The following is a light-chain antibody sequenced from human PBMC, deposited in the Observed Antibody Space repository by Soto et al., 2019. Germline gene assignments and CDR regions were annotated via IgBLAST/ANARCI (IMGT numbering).Light chain of an antibody. Sequence: DIQVTQSQSSLSASVGDRVTITCRASQNISNYLNWYQQKLGKAPKLLTYGASNLQSGVPSRFSGSGSGADFTLTISSLQPEDFATYYCQQRYSVRITFGQGTRLEI. CDR2: GAS. CDR3: QQRYSVRIT. V-gene: IGKV1-39*01. J-gene: IGKJ5*01. CDR1: QNISNY.